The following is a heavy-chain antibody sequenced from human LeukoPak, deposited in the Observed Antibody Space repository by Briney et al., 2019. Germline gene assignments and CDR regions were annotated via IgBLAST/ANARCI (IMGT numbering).Heavy chain of an antibody. D-gene: IGHD6-19*01. Sequence: SETLSLTCAVSGGSFSGYYWSWIRQPPGKGLEWIGEINHSGSTNYNPSLKSRVTISVDTSKNQFSLKLSSVTAADTAVYYCARGRRGRVRIAVAGTSPFDYWGQGTLVTVSS. J-gene: IGHJ4*02. CDR1: GGSFSGYY. V-gene: IGHV4-34*01. CDR2: INHSGST. CDR3: ARGRRGRVRIAVAGTSPFDY.